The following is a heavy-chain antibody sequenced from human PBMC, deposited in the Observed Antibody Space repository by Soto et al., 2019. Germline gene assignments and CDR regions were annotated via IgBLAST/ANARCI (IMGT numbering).Heavy chain of an antibody. J-gene: IGHJ6*02. CDR2: IVVVSGST. CDR1: GFDYGSFG. Sequence: LVEVSRKASGFDYGSFGIQFLRQTRGRGLEWIGWIVVVSGSTNYARQFQGRVAISRDMSSSTAYLDLYDLKSDDTAVYFCSADHPHMAMGWPVWGQGTTVTVSS. D-gene: IGHD1-26*01. V-gene: IGHV1-58*02. CDR3: SADHPHMAMGWPV.